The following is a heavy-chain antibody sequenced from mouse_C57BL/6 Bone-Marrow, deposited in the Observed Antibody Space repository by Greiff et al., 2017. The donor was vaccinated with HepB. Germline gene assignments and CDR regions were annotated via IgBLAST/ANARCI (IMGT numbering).Heavy chain of an antibody. CDR1: GFTFSDYY. J-gene: IGHJ2*01. CDR2: ISNGGGST. Sequence: EVMLVESGGGLVQPGGSLKLSCAASGFTFSDYYMYWVRQTPEKRLEWVAYISNGGGSTYYPDTVKGRFTISRDNAKNTLYLQMSRLKSEDTAMYYCARHNLYYFDYWGQGTTLTVSS. CDR3: ARHNLYYFDY. V-gene: IGHV5-12*01.